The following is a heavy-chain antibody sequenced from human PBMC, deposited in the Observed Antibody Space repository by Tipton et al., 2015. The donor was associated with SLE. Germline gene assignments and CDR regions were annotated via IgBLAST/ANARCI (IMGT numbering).Heavy chain of an antibody. CDR3: ARLPLIAAAGRYFAS. CDR2: INHSGST. CDR1: GGSFSGYY. D-gene: IGHD6-13*01. J-gene: IGHJ4*02. Sequence: TLSLTCAVYGGSFSGYYWSWIRQPPGKGLEWIGEINHSGSTNYNPSLKSRDTITVDTTKNQFSLKLSSVTAADTAVYYCARLPLIAAAGRYFASWGQGTLVTVSS. V-gene: IGHV4-34*01.